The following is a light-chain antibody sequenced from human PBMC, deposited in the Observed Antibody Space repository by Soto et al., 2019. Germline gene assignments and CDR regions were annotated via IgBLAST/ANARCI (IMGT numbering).Light chain of an antibody. CDR1: QGISDA. V-gene: IGKV1-17*01. CDR3: LQHNSYPQT. J-gene: IGKJ1*01. Sequence: DIQMTQSPSSLSASVGDRVTITCRASQGISDALGWYQQKPGKAPKRLIYAASSLQSGVPSRFSGSGSGTEFTLTISSLQHEDFANYFCLQHNSYPQTVGQGTKVEIK. CDR2: AAS.